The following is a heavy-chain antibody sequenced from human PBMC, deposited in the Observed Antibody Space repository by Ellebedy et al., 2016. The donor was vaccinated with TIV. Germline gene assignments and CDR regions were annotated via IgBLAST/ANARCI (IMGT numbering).Heavy chain of an antibody. CDR3: VTWGQSYGR. CDR2: INPDGSAE. CDR1: GFIISGDW. D-gene: IGHD3-16*01. V-gene: IGHV3-7*03. Sequence: GASLKISCAASGFIISGDWMSWVDQAPGKVLEWVAHINPDGSAESYVDSVKGRFTISRDNAKRSLFLQMNSLRVDDTAGYYCVTWGQSYGRWGQGSLVTISS. J-gene: IGHJ4*02.